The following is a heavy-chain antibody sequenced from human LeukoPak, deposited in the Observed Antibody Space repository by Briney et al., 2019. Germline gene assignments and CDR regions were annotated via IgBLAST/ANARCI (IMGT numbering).Heavy chain of an antibody. V-gene: IGHV1-69*01. J-gene: IGHJ6*03. CDR1: GGTFSSYA. Sequence: GGSLRLSCAASGGTFSSYAISWVRQAPGQGLEWMGGVIPIFGTANYAQKVQGSATITADESTSPAYMELSSLRSEDTAVYYCARSATGPTFYYYMDVWGKGTTVTVSS. CDR3: ARSATGPTFYYYMDV. CDR2: VIPIFGTA. D-gene: IGHD5-24*01.